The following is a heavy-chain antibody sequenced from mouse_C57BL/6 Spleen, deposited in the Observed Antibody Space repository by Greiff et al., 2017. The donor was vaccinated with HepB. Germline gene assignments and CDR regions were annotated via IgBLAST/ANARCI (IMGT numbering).Heavy chain of an antibody. Sequence: VKLMESGPELVKPGASVKISCKASGYAFSSSWMNWVKQRPGKGLEWIGRIYPGDGDTNYNGKFKGKATLTADKSSSTAYMQLSSLTSEDSAVYFCAREAYYSNPYFDYWGQGTTLTVSS. CDR1: GYAFSSSW. CDR3: AREAYYSNPYFDY. V-gene: IGHV1-82*01. D-gene: IGHD2-5*01. J-gene: IGHJ2*01. CDR2: IYPGDGDT.